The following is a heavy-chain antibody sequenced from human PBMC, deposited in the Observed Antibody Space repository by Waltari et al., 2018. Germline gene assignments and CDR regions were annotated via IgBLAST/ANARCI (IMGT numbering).Heavy chain of an antibody. CDR3: AVKDIGVAARRGNYYYMDV. J-gene: IGHJ6*03. D-gene: IGHD6-6*01. CDR1: GYSFTSYW. V-gene: IGHV5-51*01. CDR2: IYPGDSDT. Sequence: EVQLVQSGAEVKKPGESLKISCKGSGYSFTSYWIGWVRQMPGKGLEWMGIIYPGDSDTRYSPSFQGQVTISADKSISTAYLQWSSLKASDTAMYYCAVKDIGVAARRGNYYYMDVWGKGTTVTVSS.